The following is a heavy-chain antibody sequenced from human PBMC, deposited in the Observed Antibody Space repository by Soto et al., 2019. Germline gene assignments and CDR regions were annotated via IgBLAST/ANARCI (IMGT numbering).Heavy chain of an antibody. J-gene: IGHJ6*02. CDR2: MDPNSGNT. CDR3: ARGRYYDFWSMDV. V-gene: IGHV1-8*01. Sequence: ASVKVSCKASGYTFTRHDINWVRQATGQGLEWMGWMDPNSGNTGYGEKFQGRVSMTRDTAIGTAYMELSSLRSEDTAVYYCARGRYYDFWSMDVWGQGTTVTVSS. D-gene: IGHD3-3*01. CDR1: GYTFTRHD.